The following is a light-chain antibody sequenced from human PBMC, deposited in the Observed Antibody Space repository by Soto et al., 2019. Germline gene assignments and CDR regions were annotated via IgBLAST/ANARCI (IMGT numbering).Light chain of an antibody. CDR1: SSDVGAYNY. CDR3: SSYVSSGAVV. Sequence: QSVLTQPASVSGSPGQPITISCTGTSSDVGAYNYVSWYQLHPGKAPKLMIYEVNNRPSGVSHRFSGSKSGNTASLTFSGLQSEDDADYYCSSYVSSGAVVFGGGTQLTVL. CDR2: EVN. J-gene: IGLJ3*02. V-gene: IGLV2-14*01.